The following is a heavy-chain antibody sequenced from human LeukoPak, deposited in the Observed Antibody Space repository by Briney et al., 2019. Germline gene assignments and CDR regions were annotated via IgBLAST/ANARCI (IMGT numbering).Heavy chain of an antibody. V-gene: IGHV4-4*02. Sequence: SETLSLTCAVSGGSISSSNWWSWVRQPPGKGLEWIGEIYHSGSTNYNPSLKSRVTISVDTSKNQFSLKLSSVTAADTAVYYCARRRYYDSSGYYRYYYYYMDVWGKGTTVTISS. CDR3: ARRRYYDSSGYYRYYYYYMDV. D-gene: IGHD3-22*01. J-gene: IGHJ6*03. CDR2: IYHSGST. CDR1: GGSISSSNW.